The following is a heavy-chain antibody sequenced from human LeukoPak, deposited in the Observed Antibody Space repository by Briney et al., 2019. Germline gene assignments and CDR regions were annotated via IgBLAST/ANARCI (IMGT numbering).Heavy chain of an antibody. D-gene: IGHD1-26*01. J-gene: IGHJ3*02. Sequence: SETLSLTCAVYGGSFSGYYWSWIRQPPGKGLEWIGEINHSGSTNYNPSLKSRVTISVDTSKNQFSLKLSSVTAADTAVYYCARLDSGSYYIPDAFDIWGQGTMVTVSS. CDR3: ARLDSGSYYIPDAFDI. V-gene: IGHV4-34*01. CDR2: INHSGST. CDR1: GGSFSGYY.